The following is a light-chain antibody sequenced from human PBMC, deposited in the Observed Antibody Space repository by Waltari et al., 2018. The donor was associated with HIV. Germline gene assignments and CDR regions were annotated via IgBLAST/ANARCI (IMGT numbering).Light chain of an antibody. CDR3: LQGYSSILT. Sequence: DIQVTQSPSSLSASVGDRVTIICRTSENINTFLNWFQQKPGKIPRLLIYGASTLESGVPSRFSGTESGTDFSLTISALQPEDFATYYCLQGYSSILTFGPGTKVEVK. CDR2: GAS. J-gene: IGKJ3*01. CDR1: ENINTF. V-gene: IGKV1-39*01.